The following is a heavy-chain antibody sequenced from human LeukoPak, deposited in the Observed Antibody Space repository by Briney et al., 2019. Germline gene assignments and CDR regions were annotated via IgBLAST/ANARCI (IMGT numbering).Heavy chain of an antibody. V-gene: IGHV3-21*01. J-gene: IGHJ6*02. CDR2: ISSSSSCI. Sequence: PGGSLRLSCAASGFTFSSYSMNWVRQAPGKGLEWVSSISSSSSCIYYADSVKGRFTISRDNAKNSLYLQMNSLRAEDTAVYYCAREERFGDQSRGMDVWGQGTTVTVSS. CDR1: GFTFSSYS. D-gene: IGHD3-10*01. CDR3: AREERFGDQSRGMDV.